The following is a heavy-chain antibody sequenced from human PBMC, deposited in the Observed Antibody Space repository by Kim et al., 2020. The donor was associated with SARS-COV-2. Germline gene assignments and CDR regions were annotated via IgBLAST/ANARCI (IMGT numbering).Heavy chain of an antibody. CDR1: GFTFNNHP. J-gene: IGHJ4*02. CDR2: VSYDGGNK. V-gene: IGHV3-30-3*01. Sequence: GGSLRLSCVASGFTFNNHPMHWVRQAPGKGLEWVAVVSYDGGNKFYADSVKGRFFISRDNSKNKLFLQMNGLRVEDTAVYYCATTIDVAGLHYFDHWGRGTLVSVSS. CDR3: ATTIDVAGLHYFDH. D-gene: IGHD6-19*01.